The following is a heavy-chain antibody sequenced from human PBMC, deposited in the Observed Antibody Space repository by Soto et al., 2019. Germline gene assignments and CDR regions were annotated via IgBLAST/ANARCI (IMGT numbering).Heavy chain of an antibody. D-gene: IGHD5-18*01. V-gene: IGHV1-69*02. J-gene: IGHJ4*02. CDR3: ARGGYSYGPDY. CDR1: GGTFSSYT. Sequence: QVQLVQSGAEVKKPGSSVKVSCKASGGTFSSYTISWVRQAPGQGLEWMGRIIPILGIANYAQKFQGRVTITADKPTSTAYMELSSLRSEDTAVYYCARGGYSYGPDYWGQGTLVTVSS. CDR2: IIPILGIA.